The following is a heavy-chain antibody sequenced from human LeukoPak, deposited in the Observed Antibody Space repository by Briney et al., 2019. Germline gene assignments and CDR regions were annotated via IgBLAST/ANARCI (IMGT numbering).Heavy chain of an antibody. CDR1: GFTFSSYA. V-gene: IGHV3-23*01. Sequence: PPGGSLRLSCAASGFTFSSYAMSWVRQAPGKGLEWVSAISGSGGSTYYADSVKGRFTNCRDNSKNTLYLQMNSLRAEDTAVYYCAKDLTDVAVAASNWGQGTLVTVSS. CDR2: ISGSGGST. D-gene: IGHD2-15*01. CDR3: AKDLTDVAVAASN. J-gene: IGHJ4*02.